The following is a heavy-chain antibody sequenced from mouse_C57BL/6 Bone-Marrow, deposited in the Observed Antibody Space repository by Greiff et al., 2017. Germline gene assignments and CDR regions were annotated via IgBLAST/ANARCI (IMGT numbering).Heavy chain of an antibody. J-gene: IGHJ1*03. CDR2: IRLKSDNYAT. CDR1: GFTFSNYW. D-gene: IGHD2-1*01. V-gene: IGHV6-3*01. CDR3: TTYGNPYWYFDV. Sequence: EVQLQESGGGLVQPGGSMKLSCVASGFTFSNYWMNWVRQSPEKGLEGVAQIRLKSDNYATHYAESVKGRFTISRDDSKSSVYLQMNNLRAEDTGIDYCTTYGNPYWYFDVWGTGTTVTVSS.